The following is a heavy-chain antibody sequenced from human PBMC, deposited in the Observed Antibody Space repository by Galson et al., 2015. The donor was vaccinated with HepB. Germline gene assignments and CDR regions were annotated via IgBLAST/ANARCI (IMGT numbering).Heavy chain of an antibody. CDR1: GYTFTSHG. CDR3: AKARYDNSPSDY. D-gene: IGHD1-1*01. Sequence: SVKVSCKASGYTFTSHGISWVRQAPGQGLEWMGWISAYNGNTNYAQIFQGRVTMTTDTSTSTAYMELRSLRSDDTAVYYCAKARYDNSPSDYWGQGTLVTVSS. V-gene: IGHV1-18*01. J-gene: IGHJ4*02. CDR2: ISAYNGNT.